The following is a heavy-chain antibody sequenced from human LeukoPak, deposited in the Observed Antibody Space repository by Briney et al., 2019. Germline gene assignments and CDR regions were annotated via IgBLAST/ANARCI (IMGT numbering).Heavy chain of an antibody. CDR3: AKDPVEMAAISYFDY. CDR1: GFTVSGNY. CDR2: IYSGGST. V-gene: IGHV3-53*01. D-gene: IGHD5-24*01. J-gene: IGHJ4*02. Sequence: GGSLRLSCAASGFTVSGNYMSWVRQAPGKGLEWVSVIYSGGSTYYADSVKGRFTISGDNSKNTLYLQVNSLRAEDTAVYYCAKDPVEMAAISYFDYWGQGTLVTVSS.